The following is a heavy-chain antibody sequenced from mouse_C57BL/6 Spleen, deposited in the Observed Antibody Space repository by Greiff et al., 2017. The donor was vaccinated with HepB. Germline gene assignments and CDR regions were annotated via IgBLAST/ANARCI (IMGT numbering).Heavy chain of an antibody. Sequence: VQLQQPGAELVRPGSSVKLSCKASGYTFPSYWMHWVKQRHIQGLEWIGNIDPSDSETNYNQKFKDKATLTVDKSSTTAYMQLSILTSEDSAVYYDARECLFDYWCQGTPLTVSS. CDR1: GYTFPSYW. CDR2: IDPSDSET. V-gene: IGHV1-52*01. CDR3: ARECLFDY. J-gene: IGHJ2*01.